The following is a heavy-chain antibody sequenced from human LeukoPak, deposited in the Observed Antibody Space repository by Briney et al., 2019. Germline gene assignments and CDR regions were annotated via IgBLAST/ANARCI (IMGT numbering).Heavy chain of an antibody. D-gene: IGHD2-21*02. J-gene: IGHJ6*03. CDR2: INHIGST. CDR3: ARVGVRSTHIVVVTAIRAPKQYYMDV. Sequence: PSETLSLTCAVYGGSFSGYYWSWIRQPPGKGLEWIGEINHIGSTNYNPSLKSRVTISVDTSKNQFSLKLSSVTAADTAVYYCARVGVRSTHIVVVTAIRAPKQYYMDVWGKGTTVTVSS. CDR1: GGSFSGYY. V-gene: IGHV4-34*01.